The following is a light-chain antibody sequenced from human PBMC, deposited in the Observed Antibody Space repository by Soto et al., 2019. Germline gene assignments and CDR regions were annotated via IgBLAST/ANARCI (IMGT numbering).Light chain of an antibody. CDR2: DAS. CDR1: QSVSGY. V-gene: IGKV3-11*01. J-gene: IGKJ5*01. CDR3: QKRNNCPIT. Sequence: EIVLTQSPATLSLSPGERATLSCRASQSVSGYLAWYQQKPGQAPRLLIYDASNRATGIPARFSGSGSGTDFTLTISSQEPEDLAVYYCQKRNNCPITFGQGTRLEIK.